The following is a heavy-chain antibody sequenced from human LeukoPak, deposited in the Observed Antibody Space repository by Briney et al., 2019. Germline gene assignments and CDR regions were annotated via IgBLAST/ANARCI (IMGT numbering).Heavy chain of an antibody. J-gene: IGHJ4*02. D-gene: IGHD2-15*01. CDR1: RFTFSSNA. V-gene: IGHV3-33*08. Sequence: GGSLRLSCAASRFTFSSNAMSWVRQAPGKGLEWVAVIWYDGSNEYYADSVKGRFTISRDNSKNTLYLQMNSLRAEDTAVYYCAREGRCSGGSCYLQGPFVDYWGQGTLVTVSS. CDR3: AREGRCSGGSCYLQGPFVDY. CDR2: IWYDGSNE.